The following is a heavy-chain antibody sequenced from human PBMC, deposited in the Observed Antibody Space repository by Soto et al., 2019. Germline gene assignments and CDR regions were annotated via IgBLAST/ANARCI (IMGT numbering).Heavy chain of an antibody. J-gene: IGHJ4*02. CDR1: GFTFSSYA. CDR3: AKDQDYDFWSGYSDY. Sequence: QSGGSLRLSCAASGFTFSSYAMSWVRQAPGKGLEWVSAISGSGGSTYYADSVKGRFTISRDNSKNTLYLQMNSLRAEDTAVYYCAKDQDYDFWSGYSDYWGQGTLVTVSS. CDR2: ISGSGGST. V-gene: IGHV3-23*01. D-gene: IGHD3-3*01.